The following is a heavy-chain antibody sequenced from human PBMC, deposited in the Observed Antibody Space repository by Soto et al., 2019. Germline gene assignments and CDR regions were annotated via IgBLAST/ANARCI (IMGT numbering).Heavy chain of an antibody. CDR1: GGSISSSSYY. D-gene: IGHD3-10*01. CDR2: IYYSGST. Sequence: QLQLQESGPGLVKPSETLSLTCTVSGGSISSSSYYWGWIRQPPGKGLEWIGSIYYSGSTYYNPSLKSRVTISVDTSKNQFSLKLSSVTAADTAVYYCAKPRYRGAFDIWGQGTMVTVSS. CDR3: AKPRYRGAFDI. J-gene: IGHJ3*02. V-gene: IGHV4-39*01.